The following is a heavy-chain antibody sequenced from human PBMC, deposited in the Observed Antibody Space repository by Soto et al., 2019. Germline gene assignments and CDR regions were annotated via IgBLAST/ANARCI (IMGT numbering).Heavy chain of an antibody. CDR2: IYSGGST. Sequence: GGSLRLSCAASEFTVSSNDMNWVRQAPGKGLECVSTIYSGGSTYYADSVKGRFTISRDNSKNTLYLQMNNLRAEDTAVYYCAGRVGATNYGMDVWGQGTTVTVS. CDR1: EFTVSSND. CDR3: AGRVGATNYGMDV. V-gene: IGHV3-53*01. J-gene: IGHJ6*02. D-gene: IGHD1-26*01.